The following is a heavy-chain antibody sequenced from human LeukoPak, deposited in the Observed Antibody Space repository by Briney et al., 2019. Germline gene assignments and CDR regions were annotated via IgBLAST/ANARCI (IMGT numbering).Heavy chain of an antibody. V-gene: IGHV1-18*01. J-gene: IGHJ4*02. Sequence: ASVKVSYKASGYTFTTYGITWVRQAPGQGLEWMGWIRTYNENTNYAQKFQGRVTMTTDTSTSTVYMELRGLRSDDTAVYYCARDIGCGADCVDYWGQGTLVTVSS. CDR3: ARDIGCGADCVDY. CDR2: IRTYNENT. CDR1: GYTFTTYG. D-gene: IGHD2-21*02.